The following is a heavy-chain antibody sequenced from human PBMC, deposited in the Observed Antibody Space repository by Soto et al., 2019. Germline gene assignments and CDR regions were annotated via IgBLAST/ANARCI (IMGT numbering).Heavy chain of an antibody. J-gene: IGHJ4*02. V-gene: IGHV3-30-3*01. D-gene: IGHD3-9*01. CDR2: ISYDGSNK. CDR3: ARDLSVVSSLHYDILTGCCDY. CDR1: GFTFSSYA. Sequence: GGSLRLSCAASGFTFSSYAMHWVRQAPCKGLEWVAVISYDGSNKYYADSVKGRFTISRDNSKNTLYLQMNSLRAEDTAVYYCARDLSVVSSLHYDILTGCCDYWGQGTLVTVSS.